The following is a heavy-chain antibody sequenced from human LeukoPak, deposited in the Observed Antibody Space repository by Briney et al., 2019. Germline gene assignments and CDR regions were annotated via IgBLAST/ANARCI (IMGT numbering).Heavy chain of an antibody. D-gene: IGHD5-24*01. V-gene: IGHV3-30*04. Sequence: PGRSLRLSCAASGFTFSSYAVHWVRQAPGKGLEWVAVISYDGSNKYYADSVKGRFTISRDNSKNTLYLQMNSLRAEDTAVYYCARVPFEDGYNFIFDYWGQGTLVTVSS. J-gene: IGHJ4*02. CDR3: ARVPFEDGYNFIFDY. CDR2: ISYDGSNK. CDR1: GFTFSSYA.